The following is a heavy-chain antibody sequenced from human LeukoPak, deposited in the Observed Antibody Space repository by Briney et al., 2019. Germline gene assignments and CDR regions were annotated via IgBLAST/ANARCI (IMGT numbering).Heavy chain of an antibody. CDR3: ARDFLRSYDSSGYLYY. J-gene: IGHJ4*02. CDR1: GFTFSSYS. CDR2: ISSSSSYI. D-gene: IGHD3-22*01. V-gene: IGHV3-21*01. Sequence: GGSLRLSCAASGFTFSSYSMNWVRQAPGKGLEWVSSISSSSSYIYYADSVKGRFTISRDNAKNSLYLQMNSLRAEDTAVYYCARDFLRSYDSSGYLYYWGQGPLVTVSS.